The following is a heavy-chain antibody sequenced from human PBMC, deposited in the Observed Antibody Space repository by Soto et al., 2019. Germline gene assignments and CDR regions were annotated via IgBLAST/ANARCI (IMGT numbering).Heavy chain of an antibody. V-gene: IGHV3-15*04. Sequence: EVQVVESGGGLVKPGGSLTLSCVASGFTFSNFWMTWVRQAPGKGLEWVGRIERQSDGATTKYAAPVGGRFTISRDDSKNMVFLQMNSLKIEDTALYYCNVGHGKTNSDFWGQGTLVTVSS. CDR2: IERQSDGATT. J-gene: IGHJ4*02. CDR3: NVGHGKTNSDF. CDR1: GFTFSNFW. D-gene: IGHD1-1*01.